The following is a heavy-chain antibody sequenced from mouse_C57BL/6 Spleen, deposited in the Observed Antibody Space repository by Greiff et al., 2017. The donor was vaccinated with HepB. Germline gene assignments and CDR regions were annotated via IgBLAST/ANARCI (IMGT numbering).Heavy chain of an antibody. Sequence: QVQLQQPGAELVRPGSSVKLSYKASGYTFTSYWMHWVKQRPIQGLEWIGNIDPSDSETHYNQKFKDKATLTVDKSSSTAYMQLSSLTSEDSAVYYCARGYDYDWFAYWGQGTLVTVSA. CDR3: ARGYDYDWFAY. V-gene: IGHV1-52*01. D-gene: IGHD2-4*01. CDR1: GYTFTSYW. CDR2: IDPSDSET. J-gene: IGHJ3*01.